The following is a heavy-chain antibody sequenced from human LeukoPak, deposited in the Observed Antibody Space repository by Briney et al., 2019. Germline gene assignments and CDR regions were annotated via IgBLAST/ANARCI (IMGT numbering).Heavy chain of an antibody. CDR2: ISSSSGYI. Sequence: GGSLRLSCAASGFTFSSYSMNWVRQAPGKGLEWVSSISSSSGYIYYADSVKGRFTISRDNAKNSLYLQMNSLRAEDTAVYYCARGGVWEVPDYGGQGTLVTVSS. CDR3: ARGGVWEVPDY. J-gene: IGHJ4*02. V-gene: IGHV3-21*01. CDR1: GFTFSSYS. D-gene: IGHD3-16*01.